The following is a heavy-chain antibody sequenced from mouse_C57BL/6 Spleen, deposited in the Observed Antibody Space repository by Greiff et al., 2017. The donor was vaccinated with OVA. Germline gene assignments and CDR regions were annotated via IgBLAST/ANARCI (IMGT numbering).Heavy chain of an antibody. CDR2: ISSGSSTI. Sequence: EVHLVESGGGLVKPGGSLKLSCAASGFTFSDYGMHWVRQAPEKGLEWVAYISSGSSTIYYAATVKGRFTIARDNAKNTLFLQMTSLRSEDTAMYYCARTNWAYYFDYWGQGTTLTVSS. CDR1: GFTFSDYG. J-gene: IGHJ2*01. CDR3: ARTNWAYYFDY. V-gene: IGHV5-17*01. D-gene: IGHD4-1*01.